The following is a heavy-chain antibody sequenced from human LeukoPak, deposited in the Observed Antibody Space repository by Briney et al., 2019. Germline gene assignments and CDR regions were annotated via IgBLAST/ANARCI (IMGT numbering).Heavy chain of an antibody. D-gene: IGHD5-18*01. J-gene: IGHJ5*02. V-gene: IGHV4-39*07. CDR2: FYYTGST. CDR1: GGSISSNTYY. Sequence: SETLSLTCTVSGGSISSNTYYWGWIRQPPGKGLESIGSFYYTGSTYYNPSLRSRVTILVDTSKNQFSLKLSSVTAADTAVYYCAGAIYSYGYRWFDPWGQGTLVTVSS. CDR3: AGAIYSYGYRWFDP.